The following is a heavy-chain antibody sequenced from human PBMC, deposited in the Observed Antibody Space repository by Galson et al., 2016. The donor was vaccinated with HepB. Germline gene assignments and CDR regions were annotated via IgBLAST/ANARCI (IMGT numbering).Heavy chain of an antibody. V-gene: IGHV3-66*01. CDR2: IYSGGST. CDR1: GFTVSNNY. J-gene: IGHJ4*02. Sequence: SLRLSCAASGFTVSNNYMRWVRQAPGKGLEWVSLIYSGGSTYYADSVKGRFTISRDSSKNTLYLQMNSLRDEETADYYCARGGGPAAAVWGQGALVTVSS. D-gene: IGHD6-13*01. CDR3: ARGGGPAAAV.